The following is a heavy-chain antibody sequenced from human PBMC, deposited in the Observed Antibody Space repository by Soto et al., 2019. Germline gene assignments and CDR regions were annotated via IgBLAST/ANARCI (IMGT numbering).Heavy chain of an antibody. CDR3: ARGAAMVRGAPPEYFQH. D-gene: IGHD3-10*01. J-gene: IGHJ1*01. Sequence: ASVKVSCTASGYTFTRYAMHWVRQAPGQRLEWMGWINAGNGNTNYAQKLQGRVTMTTDTSTSTAYMELRSLRSDDTAVYYCARGAAMVRGAPPEYFQHWGQGTLVTVSS. CDR2: INAGNGNT. CDR1: GYTFTRYA. V-gene: IGHV1-3*01.